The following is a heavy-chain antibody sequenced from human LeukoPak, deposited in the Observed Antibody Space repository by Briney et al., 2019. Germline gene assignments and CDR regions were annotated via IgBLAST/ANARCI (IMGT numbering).Heavy chain of an antibody. J-gene: IGHJ3*01. D-gene: IGHD2-2*01. CDR2: INWNGGNT. CDR1: GFTLSTYW. CDR3: ARDFGSCSSTSCYRVAFDF. V-gene: IGHV3-20*04. Sequence: PGGSLRLSCAASGFTLSTYWMHWVRQAPGKGLEWVSGINWNGGNTDYADSLKGRFTISRDNAKNSLYLQMNSLRAEDTALYYCARDFGSCSSTSCYRVAFDFWGQGTMVTVSS.